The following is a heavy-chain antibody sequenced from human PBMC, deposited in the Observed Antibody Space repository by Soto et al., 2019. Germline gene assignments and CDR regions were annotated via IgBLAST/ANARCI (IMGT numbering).Heavy chain of an antibody. V-gene: IGHV3-23*01. Sequence: PGGSLRLSCAASGFTFSSYAMSWVRQAPGKGLEWVSAISGSGGSTYYADSVKGRFTFSRDNGKNSLFLQMNSLREEDTAVYYCARDRGVGTPDSFDIWGQGTMVTVSS. J-gene: IGHJ3*02. CDR3: ARDRGVGTPDSFDI. D-gene: IGHD3-3*01. CDR1: GFTFSSYA. CDR2: ISGSGGST.